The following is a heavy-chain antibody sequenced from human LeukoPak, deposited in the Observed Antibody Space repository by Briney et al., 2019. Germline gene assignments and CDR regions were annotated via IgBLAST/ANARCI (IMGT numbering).Heavy chain of an antibody. V-gene: IGHV3-23*01. D-gene: IGHD2-2*01. CDR2: ISGSGGST. Sequence: GGSLRLSCAASGFTFSSYGMSWVRQAPGKGLEWVSAISGSGGSTYYADSVKGRFTISRDNSKNTLYLQMNSLRAEDTAVYYCAKVGEYQLLLYAFDMWGQGTMVTVSS. CDR1: GFTFSSYG. CDR3: AKVGEYQLLLYAFDM. J-gene: IGHJ3*02.